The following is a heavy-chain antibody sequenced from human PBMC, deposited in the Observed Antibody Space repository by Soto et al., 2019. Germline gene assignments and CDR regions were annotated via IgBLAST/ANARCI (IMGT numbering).Heavy chain of an antibody. D-gene: IGHD2-2*01. J-gene: IGHJ4*02. V-gene: IGHV4-4*07. CDR1: GDSVSGYY. CDR3: ARDDKGVSAAMLY. Sequence: ETLCLTGSVSGDSVSGYYWYWIRQPSGKGLEWIGRMYTSGITNYSPSLKSRVTMSVDTSKNQFSLKLTSVTAADTAVYYCARDDKGVSAAMLYWGQGTLVTVSS. CDR2: MYTSGIT.